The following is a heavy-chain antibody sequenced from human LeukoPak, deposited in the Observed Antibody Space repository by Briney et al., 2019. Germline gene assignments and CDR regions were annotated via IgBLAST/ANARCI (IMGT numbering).Heavy chain of an antibody. D-gene: IGHD2-15*01. Sequence: GGSLRLSCAASGFTFSSYSMNWVRQAPGKGLEWVSSISSSSSYIYYADSVKGRFTISRDNAKNSLYLQMNSLRADDTAVYYCARDAHTRGSDYWGQGTLVTVSS. CDR3: ARDAHTRGSDY. CDR2: ISSSSSYI. CDR1: GFTFSSYS. J-gene: IGHJ4*02. V-gene: IGHV3-21*01.